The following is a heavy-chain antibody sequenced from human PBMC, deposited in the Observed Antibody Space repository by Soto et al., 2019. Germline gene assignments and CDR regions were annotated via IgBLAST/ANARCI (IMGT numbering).Heavy chain of an antibody. V-gene: IGHV1-46*01. CDR1: GYTFTGYY. D-gene: IGHD2-2*01. CDR3: ARGFCTTTTCLVGDF. Sequence: QVQLVQSGAEVKKPGASVKISCKSSGYTFTGYYMHWVRQAPGQGLEWMGMINPSGGSTNYAQRFQGRVTMTRDTSTSTVYMDLSDLRSEDTAVYYCARGFCTTTTCLVGDFWGQGTLVTVSS. J-gene: IGHJ4*02. CDR2: INPSGGST.